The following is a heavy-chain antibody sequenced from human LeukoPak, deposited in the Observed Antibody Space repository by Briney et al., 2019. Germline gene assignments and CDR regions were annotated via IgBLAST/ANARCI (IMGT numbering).Heavy chain of an antibody. V-gene: IGHV3-21*06. CDR2: ISTVSSYI. CDR3: ARRDYYFYSMDV. J-gene: IGHJ6*03. CDR1: GFTFSKYT. Sequence: GGSLRLSCAASGFTFSKYTMNWVRQAPGKGLEWVSSISTVSSYISYADLVQGRFTISRDNAKNLLFLQMNSLRAEDTAVYYCARRDYYFYSMDVWGKGTTVTVSS.